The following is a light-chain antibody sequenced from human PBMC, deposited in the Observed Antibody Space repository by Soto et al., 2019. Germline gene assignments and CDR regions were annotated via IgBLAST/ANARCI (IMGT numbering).Light chain of an antibody. CDR3: QQYYSAPLT. CDR2: WAS. V-gene: IGKV4-1*01. CDR1: QSVLYSSKNKIY. J-gene: IGKJ5*01. Sequence: DIVMTQSPDSLAVYLGERATITCKSSQSVLYSSKNKIYLAWYQQKPGQPPKLLIYWASNRESGVPDRFSGSGSGTDFTLTISSLQAEDVAVYYCQQYYSAPLTFGQGTRLEIK.